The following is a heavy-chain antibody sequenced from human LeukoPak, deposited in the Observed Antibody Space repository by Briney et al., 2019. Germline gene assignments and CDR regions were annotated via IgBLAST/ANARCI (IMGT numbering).Heavy chain of an antibody. V-gene: IGHV3-74*01. D-gene: IGHD3-10*01. CDR3: ARESGRYSPFDY. Sequence: GGSLRLSCATSGFTFSSYWMHWVRHVPGKGLVWVARLNSDGSSTSYADSVKGRITISRDNAKNTLYLQMNSLRAEDTAVYYCARESGRYSPFDYWGQGTLVTVSS. CDR1: GFTFSSYW. J-gene: IGHJ4*02. CDR2: LNSDGSST.